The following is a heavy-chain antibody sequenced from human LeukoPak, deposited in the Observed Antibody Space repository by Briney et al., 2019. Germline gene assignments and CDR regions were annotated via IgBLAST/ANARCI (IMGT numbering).Heavy chain of an antibody. J-gene: IGHJ4*02. V-gene: IGHV4-34*01. Sequence: SETLSLTCGVSGGAFNGYYWSWIRQAPGKGLEWIGEMIHSGSSNYNPSLRSRVTISGDTSKNQFSLKLSSLTAADTAVYYCARGYIVATILGGLHGTTAFDFWGQGILVTVSS. CDR2: MIHSGSS. CDR1: GGAFNGYY. CDR3: ARGYIVATILGGLHGTTAFDF. D-gene: IGHD5-12*01.